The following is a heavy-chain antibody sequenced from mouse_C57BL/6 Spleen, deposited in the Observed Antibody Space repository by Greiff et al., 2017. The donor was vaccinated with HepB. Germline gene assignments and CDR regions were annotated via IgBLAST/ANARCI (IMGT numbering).Heavy chain of an antibody. Sequence: VQLQQSGAELARPGASVKMSCKASGYTFTSYTMHWVKQRPGQGLEWIGYINPSSGYTKYNQKFKDKATLTADKSSSTAYMQLSSLTSEDSAVYYCASVDGFAYWGQGTLVTVSA. V-gene: IGHV1-4*01. CDR1: GYTFTSYT. CDR3: ASVDGFAY. J-gene: IGHJ3*01. CDR2: INPSSGYT.